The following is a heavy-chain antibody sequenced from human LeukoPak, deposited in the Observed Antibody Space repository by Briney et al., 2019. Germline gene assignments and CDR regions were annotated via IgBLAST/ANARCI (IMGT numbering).Heavy chain of an antibody. CDR3: ARVRRGGGYYIDY. CDR2: IIPILGTA. D-gene: IGHD3-22*01. V-gene: IGHV1-69*05. CDR1: GGTFSSYA. Sequence: GASVTVSCQASGGTFSSYAISWVRQARGQGLEWMGGIIPILGTANYAQKFQGRDTITTDESTSTAYMELSSLRSEDTAVYYCARVRRGGGYYIDYWGQGTLVTVSS. J-gene: IGHJ4*02.